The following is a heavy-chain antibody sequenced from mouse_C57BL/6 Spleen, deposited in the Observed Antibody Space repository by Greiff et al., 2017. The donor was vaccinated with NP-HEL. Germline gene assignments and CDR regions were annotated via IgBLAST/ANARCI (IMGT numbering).Heavy chain of an antibody. D-gene: IGHD2-2*01. V-gene: IGHV1-15*01. J-gene: IGHJ2*01. CDR2: IDPETGGT. CDR3: TRFDMVTFDS. Sequence: QVQLQQSGAELVRPGASVTLSCKASGYTFTDYEMHWVKQTPVHGLEWIGAIDPETGGTAYNQKFKGKAILTADKSSSTAYMELRSLTSEDSAVYYCTRFDMVTFDSWGQGTTLTVSS. CDR1: GYTFTDYE.